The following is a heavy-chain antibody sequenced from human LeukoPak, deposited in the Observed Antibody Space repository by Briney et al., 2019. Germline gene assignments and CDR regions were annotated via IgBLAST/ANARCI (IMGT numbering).Heavy chain of an antibody. CDR3: ARLGDVIVGATPWFDP. CDR2: IYPGDSDT. J-gene: IGHJ5*02. CDR1: GYSFTSYW. D-gene: IGHD1-26*01. V-gene: IGHV5-51*01. Sequence: GESLKISCKGSGYSFTSYWIGWVRQMPGKGLEWMGIIYPGDSDTRYSPSFQGQVTISADKSISTAYLQWSSLKASDTAMYYCARLGDVIVGATPWFDPWGQGTLVTVSS.